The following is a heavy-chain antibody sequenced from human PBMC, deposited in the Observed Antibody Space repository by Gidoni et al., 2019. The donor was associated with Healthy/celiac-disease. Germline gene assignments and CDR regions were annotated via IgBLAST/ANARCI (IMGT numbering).Heavy chain of an antibody. J-gene: IGHJ3*02. V-gene: IGHV3-48*02. CDR3: ARVITIFGVVTKDAFDI. Sequence: FTISRDNAKNSLYLQMNSLRDEDTAVYYCARVITIFGVVTKDAFDIWGQGTMVTVSS. D-gene: IGHD3-3*01.